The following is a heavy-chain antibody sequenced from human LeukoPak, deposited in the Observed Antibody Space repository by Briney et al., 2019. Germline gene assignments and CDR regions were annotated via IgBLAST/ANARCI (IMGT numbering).Heavy chain of an antibody. CDR3: ARDQYRDYFRGADY. CDR2: IRGSGGTT. CDR1: EFTFSSYA. Sequence: GGSLRLSCAASEFTFSSYAMSWVRQAPGKGLEWVSAIRGSGGTTFYADSVKGRFTVSRDNSKNTLYLQMNSLRAEDTAVYYCARDQYRDYFRGADYWGQGTLVTVSS. J-gene: IGHJ4*02. D-gene: IGHD2/OR15-2a*01. V-gene: IGHV3-23*01.